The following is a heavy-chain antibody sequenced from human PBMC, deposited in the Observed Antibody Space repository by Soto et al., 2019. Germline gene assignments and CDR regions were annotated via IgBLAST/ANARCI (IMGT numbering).Heavy chain of an antibody. J-gene: IGHJ4*02. CDR1: GGTFSSYV. Sequence: QLVQSGAEVKKPGSSVKISCKASGGTFSSYVISWLRQAPGQGLEWMGGVIPILGQAYYAPNLQGRVTIPADDSTRTAYMELNRLTSADTAVYFCARVGGVGAPPGTDFWGQGTLVTVSS. V-gene: IGHV1-69*01. CDR3: ARVGGVGAPPGTDF. D-gene: IGHD1-26*01. CDR2: VIPILGQA.